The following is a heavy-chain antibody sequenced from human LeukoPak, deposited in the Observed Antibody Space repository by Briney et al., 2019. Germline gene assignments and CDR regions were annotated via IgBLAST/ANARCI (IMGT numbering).Heavy chain of an antibody. CDR3: ARVAAAGTGGVSY. V-gene: IGHV4-59*01. D-gene: IGHD6-13*01. J-gene: IGHJ4*02. CDR2: IHYSGST. Sequence: SETLSLTCTVSGGSTGSFFWGCIRQPPGKALEWIGYIHYSGSTKYNPSLKSRVTISVDTSENQFSLTLNSVTAADTAVYYCARVAAAGTGGVSYWGQGTLVTGSS. CDR1: GGSTGSFF.